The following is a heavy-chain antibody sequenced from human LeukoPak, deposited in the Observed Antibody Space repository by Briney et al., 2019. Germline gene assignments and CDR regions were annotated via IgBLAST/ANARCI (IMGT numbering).Heavy chain of an antibody. CDR3: ASGLITMRPEYFQH. V-gene: IGHV4-4*07. J-gene: IGHJ1*01. CDR2: IYTSGST. CDR1: GGSISSYY. D-gene: IGHD3-10*01. Sequence: PSETLSLTCTVSGGSISSYYWSWIRQPAGKGLEWIGRIYTSGSTNYNPSLKSRVTMSVDTSKNQFSLKLSSVTAADTAVYYCASGLITMRPEYFQHWGQGTLVAVSS.